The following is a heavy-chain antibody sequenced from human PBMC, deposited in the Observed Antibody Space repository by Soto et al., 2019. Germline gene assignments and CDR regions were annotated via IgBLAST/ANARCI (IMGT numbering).Heavy chain of an antibody. CDR1: GFTFNIYA. Sequence: GSLRLSCAASGFTFNIYALHWVRQAPGKGLEWVAVISFDGTKKYYSDSVKGRFTISRDNLENTLYLQMNNLRVEDAALYFCAREDDYGYRYINYGLDVWGQGTTVTVSS. V-gene: IGHV3-30-3*01. J-gene: IGHJ6*02. D-gene: IGHD4-17*01. CDR3: AREDDYGYRYINYGLDV. CDR2: ISFDGTKK.